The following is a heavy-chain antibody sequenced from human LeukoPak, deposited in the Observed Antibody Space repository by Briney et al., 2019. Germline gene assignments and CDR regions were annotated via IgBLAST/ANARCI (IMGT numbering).Heavy chain of an antibody. Sequence: SETLSLTCAVYGGSFSGYYWSWIRQPPGKGLEWIGEINHSGSTNYNPSPKSRVTISVDTSKNQFSLKLSSVTAADTAVYYCARKVSSSLFTNYYFGYWGQGTLVTVSS. CDR1: GGSFSGYY. CDR2: INHSGST. CDR3: ARKVSSSLFTNYYFGY. J-gene: IGHJ4*02. V-gene: IGHV4-34*01. D-gene: IGHD6-13*01.